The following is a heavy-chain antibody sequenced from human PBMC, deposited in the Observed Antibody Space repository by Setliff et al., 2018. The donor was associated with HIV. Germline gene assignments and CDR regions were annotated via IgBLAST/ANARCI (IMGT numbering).Heavy chain of an antibody. V-gene: IGHV3-9*01. J-gene: IGHJ4*02. CDR2: ISWNSGSI. Sequence: GGSLRLSCAASGFTFDDYAMHWVRQAPGKGLEWVSGISWNSGSIGYADSVKGRFTISRDNAKNSLYLQMNSLRAEDTALYYRAKAREGYEIFDYWGQGTLVTVSS. CDR1: GFTFDDYA. CDR3: AKAREGYEIFDY. D-gene: IGHD5-18*01.